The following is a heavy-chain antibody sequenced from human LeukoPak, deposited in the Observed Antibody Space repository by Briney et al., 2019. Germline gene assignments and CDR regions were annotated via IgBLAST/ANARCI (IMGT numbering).Heavy chain of an antibody. Sequence: GGSLRLSCAASGITFSSYGMHWVRQAPGKGLEWVAVIWYDGSNKYYADSVKGRFTISRDNSKNTLYLQMNSLRAEDTAVYYCARIYGSGSSKSDNFDYWGQGTLVTVSS. J-gene: IGHJ4*02. V-gene: IGHV3-33*01. CDR2: IWYDGSNK. CDR1: GITFSSYG. CDR3: ARIYGSGSSKSDNFDY. D-gene: IGHD3-10*01.